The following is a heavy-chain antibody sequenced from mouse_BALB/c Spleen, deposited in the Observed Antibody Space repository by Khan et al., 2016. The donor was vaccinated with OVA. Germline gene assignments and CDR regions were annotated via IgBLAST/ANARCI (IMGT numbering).Heavy chain of an antibody. J-gene: IGHJ2*01. CDR2: ISYSGDT. D-gene: IGHD2-4*01. V-gene: IGHV3-2*02. CDR1: GYSITSGYA. CDR3: SRGNYDGYYFDY. Sequence: EVQLVESGPGLVKPSQSLSLTCTVTGYSITSGYAWNWIRQFPGNKLEWMGFISYSGDTSYNPSLKSRISITRDTSKNQFFLQLNSVTTEDTATFYCSRGNYDGYYFDYWGQGTTLTVSS.